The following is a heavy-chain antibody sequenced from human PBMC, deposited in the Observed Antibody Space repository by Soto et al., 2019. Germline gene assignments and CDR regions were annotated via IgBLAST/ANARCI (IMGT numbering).Heavy chain of an antibody. CDR2: ISRNSGSK. Sequence: EVQLVESGGGLVQPGRSLRLSCAASGFTFDDYAMHWVRQAPGKGLEWVSGISRNSGSKGYADSVKGRFTISRDNAKNSLYLQMNSLRAEDTACYYCANGTIVVAGTPEYFHHWGQGTLVTVSS. D-gene: IGHD6-19*01. V-gene: IGHV3-9*01. CDR1: GFTFDDYA. CDR3: ANGTIVVAGTPEYFHH. J-gene: IGHJ1*01.